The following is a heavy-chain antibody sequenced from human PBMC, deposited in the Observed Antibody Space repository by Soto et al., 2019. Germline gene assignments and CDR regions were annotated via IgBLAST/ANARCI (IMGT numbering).Heavy chain of an antibody. Sequence: EVQLLESGGGLVQPGGSLRLSCAASGFTFSSYAMSWVRQAPGKGLEWVSAISGSGGSTYYADSVKGRFTISRDNSKNTLYLQMNSLRAEDTAVYYCAKDLLIAAAGLYWYFDLWGRGTLVTVSS. CDR2: ISGSGGST. J-gene: IGHJ2*01. D-gene: IGHD6-13*01. V-gene: IGHV3-23*01. CDR1: GFTFSSYA. CDR3: AKDLLIAAAGLYWYFDL.